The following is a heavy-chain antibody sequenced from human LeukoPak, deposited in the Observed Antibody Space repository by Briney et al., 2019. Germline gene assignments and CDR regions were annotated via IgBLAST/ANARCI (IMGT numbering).Heavy chain of an antibody. CDR1: GYTFTSYG. J-gene: IGHJ4*02. V-gene: IGHV1-18*01. CDR2: ISAYNGNT. CDR3: ARDMIRTMVRGVYDY. Sequence: ASVRVSCKASGYTFTSYGISWVRQAPGQGLEWMGWISAYNGNTNYAQKLQGRVTMTTDTSTSTAYMELRSLRSDDTAVYYCARDMIRTMVRGVYDYWGQGTLVTVSS. D-gene: IGHD3-10*01.